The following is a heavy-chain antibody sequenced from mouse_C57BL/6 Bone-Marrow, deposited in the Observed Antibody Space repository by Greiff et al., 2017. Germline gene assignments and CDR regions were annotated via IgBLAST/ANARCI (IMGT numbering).Heavy chain of an antibody. CDR1: GFNIKDYY. J-gene: IGHJ1*03. CDR3: ARTYGSPCWYFDV. Sequence: EVQRVESGAELVKPGASVKLSCTASGFNIKDYYMHWVKQRTEQGLEWIGRIEPEDGETKYAPKFQGKATITADTSSNTAYLQLSSLPSEDPAVYYCARTYGSPCWYFDVWGTATTVPVSS. V-gene: IGHV14-2*01. D-gene: IGHD1-1*01. CDR2: IEPEDGET.